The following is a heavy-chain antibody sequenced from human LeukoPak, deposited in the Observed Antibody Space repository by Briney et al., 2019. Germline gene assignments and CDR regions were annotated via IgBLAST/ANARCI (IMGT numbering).Heavy chain of an antibody. CDR2: INPSGGST. CDR3: ARDASSAVAGYDAFDI. CDR1: GYTFTIYY. D-gene: IGHD6-19*01. Sequence: ASVKVSCRASGYTFTIYYMHWVRQAPGQGLEWMGIINPSGGSTSYAQKFQGRVTMTRDTSTSTVYMELNSLRSEDTAVYYCARDASSAVAGYDAFDIWGQGTMVTVSS. V-gene: IGHV1-46*01. J-gene: IGHJ3*02.